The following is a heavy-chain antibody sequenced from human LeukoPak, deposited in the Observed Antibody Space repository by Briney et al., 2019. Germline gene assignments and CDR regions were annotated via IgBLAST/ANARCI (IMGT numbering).Heavy chain of an antibody. CDR3: ATGYGSGSYYNELDF. Sequence: PGGSLRLSCAASGFTFDDYAMHWVRQAPGKGLEWVSGINWNGGSTGYADSVKGRFTISRDNAKNSLYLQMNSLRAEDTALYYCATGYGSGSYYNELDFWGQGTLVTVSS. V-gene: IGHV3-20*04. CDR1: GFTFDDYA. J-gene: IGHJ4*02. D-gene: IGHD3-10*01. CDR2: INWNGGST.